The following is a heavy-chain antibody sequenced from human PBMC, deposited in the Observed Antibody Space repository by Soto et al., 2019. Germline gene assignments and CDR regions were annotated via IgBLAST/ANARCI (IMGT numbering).Heavy chain of an antibody. CDR3: AKDEVSGWYRGVYLY. V-gene: IGHV3-30*18. Sequence: GGSLRLSCAASGFTFSSYGVHWVRQAPGKGLEWVAVISYDGSNKYYADSVKGRFTISRDNSKNTLYLQMNSLRAEDTAVYYCAKDEVSGWYRGVYLYWGQGTLVTVSS. CDR1: GFTFSSYG. J-gene: IGHJ4*02. CDR2: ISYDGSNK. D-gene: IGHD6-19*01.